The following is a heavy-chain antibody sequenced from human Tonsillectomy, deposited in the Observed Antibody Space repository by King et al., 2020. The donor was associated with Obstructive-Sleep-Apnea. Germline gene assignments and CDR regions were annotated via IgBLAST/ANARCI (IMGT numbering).Heavy chain of an antibody. V-gene: IGHV3-49*03. D-gene: IGHD2-15*01. CDR1: GLTFGDYT. CDR2: IRSKGYGGTT. CDR3: TSYCSGGSCSVFYYYGMDV. J-gene: IGHJ6*02. Sequence: VQLVESGGGLVQPGRSLRLSCTASGLTFGDYTMSWFRQAPGKGLELVGLIRSKGYGGTTEYAASVKGRFTISTDDSKTIAYLQMNSLKTEDTAVYYCTSYCSGGSCSVFYYYGMDVWGQGTTVTVSS.